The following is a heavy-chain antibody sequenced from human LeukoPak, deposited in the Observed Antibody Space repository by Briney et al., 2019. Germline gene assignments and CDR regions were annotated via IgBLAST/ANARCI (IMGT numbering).Heavy chain of an antibody. Sequence: GASVKVSCKASGGTFSSYAISWVRQAPGQGLEWMGGIIPIFGTANYAQKFQGRVTITTDESTSTAYMELSSLRSEDTAVYYCARSQWLPDDAFDIWGQGTMVTVSS. V-gene: IGHV1-69*05. CDR1: GGTFSSYA. CDR3: ARSQWLPDDAFDI. D-gene: IGHD3-22*01. J-gene: IGHJ3*02. CDR2: IIPIFGTA.